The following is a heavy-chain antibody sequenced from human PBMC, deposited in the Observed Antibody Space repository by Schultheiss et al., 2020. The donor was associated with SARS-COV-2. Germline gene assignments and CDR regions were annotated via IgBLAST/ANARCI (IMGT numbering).Heavy chain of an antibody. CDR2: ISGSGTTI. CDR1: GFTFSSYG. Sequence: GGSLRLSCAASGFTFSSYGMHWVRQAPGKGLEWVSSISGSGTTIYYADSVKGRFTISRDNAKISLYLQMNSLRAEDTAVYYCARDNTYYGPMDVWGQGTTVTVSS. D-gene: IGHD3-10*01. CDR3: ARDNTYYGPMDV. V-gene: IGHV3-48*04. J-gene: IGHJ6*02.